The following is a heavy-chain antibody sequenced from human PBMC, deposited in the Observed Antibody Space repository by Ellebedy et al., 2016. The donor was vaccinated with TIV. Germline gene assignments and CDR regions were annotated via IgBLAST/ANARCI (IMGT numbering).Heavy chain of an antibody. CDR1: GYTFTSYG. D-gene: IGHD6-19*01. Sequence: AASVKVSCKASGYTFTSYGISWVRQAPGQGLEWMAWISAYHANTNYAQNLQGRVTMTTDPSTSTAYMELRSLRSDDTAVYSCARDFSVAGTYYYYGMDVWGQGTTVTVSS. CDR2: ISAYHANT. V-gene: IGHV1-18*01. J-gene: IGHJ6*02. CDR3: ARDFSVAGTYYYYGMDV.